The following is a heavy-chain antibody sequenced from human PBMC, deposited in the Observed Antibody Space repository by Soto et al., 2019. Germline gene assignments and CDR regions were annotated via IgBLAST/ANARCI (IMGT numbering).Heavy chain of an antibody. V-gene: IGHV3-74*01. D-gene: IGHD1-26*01. CDR1: GFTFSTYW. Sequence: EVQLVESGGGLVQPGGSLRLSCAASGFTFSTYWMHWVRQTPGKGLVWVSRVNSDGHDPVYGDSVKGRFTLSRDNAKNTVFLQMSSLRAEDTAVYYCARGRENYSYFDYWGQGIVVTVSS. CDR3: ARGRENYSYFDY. J-gene: IGHJ4*02. CDR2: VNSDGHDP.